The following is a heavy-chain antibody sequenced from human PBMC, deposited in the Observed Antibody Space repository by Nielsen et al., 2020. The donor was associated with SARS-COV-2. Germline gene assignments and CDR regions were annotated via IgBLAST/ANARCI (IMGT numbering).Heavy chain of an antibody. CDR3: AKDRGKWELLNWFDP. J-gene: IGHJ5*02. CDR2: ISYDGSNK. CDR1: GFTFSSYG. Sequence: GGSLRLPCAASGFTFSSYGMHWVRQAPGKGLEWVAVISYDGSNKYYADSVKGRFTISRDNSKNTLYLQMNSLRAEDTAVYYCAKDRGKWELLNWFDPWGQGTLVTVSS. V-gene: IGHV3-30*18. D-gene: IGHD1-26*01.